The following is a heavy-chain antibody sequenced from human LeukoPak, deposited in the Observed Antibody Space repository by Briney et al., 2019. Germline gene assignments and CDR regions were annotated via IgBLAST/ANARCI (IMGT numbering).Heavy chain of an antibody. CDR3: AVTYYDILTGYYSPNYYFDY. CDR2: IYPGDSDT. Sequence: GESLKISCKGSGYSFNTYWIGWVRQMPGKGLKWMGIIYPGDSDTRYSPSFQGQVTISADKSISTAYLQWSSLKASDTAMYYCAVTYYDILTGYYSPNYYFDYWGQGTLVTVSS. CDR1: GYSFNTYW. D-gene: IGHD3-9*01. V-gene: IGHV5-51*01. J-gene: IGHJ4*02.